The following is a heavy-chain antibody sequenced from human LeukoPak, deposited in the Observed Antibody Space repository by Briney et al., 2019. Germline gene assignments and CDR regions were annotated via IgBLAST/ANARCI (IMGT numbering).Heavy chain of an antibody. Sequence: PSETLSLTRTVSIASISSYYWSWIRQPPGNGLEWVGYILYSGSTNYNPSLKSRVTISVDTSKNQLYLKLNSVTAADTAVYYCAGSYNWSDDFDYWGPGTLVTVSS. CDR3: AGSYNWSDDFDY. V-gene: IGHV4-59*01. CDR1: IASISSYY. J-gene: IGHJ4*02. D-gene: IGHD1-1*01. CDR2: ILYSGST.